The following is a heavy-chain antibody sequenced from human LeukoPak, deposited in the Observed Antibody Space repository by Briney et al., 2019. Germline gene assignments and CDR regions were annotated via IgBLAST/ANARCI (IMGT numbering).Heavy chain of an antibody. D-gene: IGHD4-17*01. J-gene: IGHJ4*02. CDR1: GFTFSNSW. CDR2: SNADGGEE. CDR3: ARDRAYGTFDY. Sequence: GGSLRLSCVDSGFTFSNSWMSWVRQAPGRGLEWVATSNADGGEEFYVESVKGRFTISRNNARNSLFLHMDSLRAEDTGVYYCARDRAYGTFDYWGQGTLVTVSS. V-gene: IGHV3-7*01.